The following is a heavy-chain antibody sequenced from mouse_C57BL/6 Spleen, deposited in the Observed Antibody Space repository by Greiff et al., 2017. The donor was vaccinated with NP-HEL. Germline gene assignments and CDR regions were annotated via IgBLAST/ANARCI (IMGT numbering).Heavy chain of an antibody. CDR1: GYSFTSYY. V-gene: IGHV1-66*01. CDR3: AREGNYCAMDY. D-gene: IGHD2-1*01. CDR2: IYPGSGNT. Sequence: VQLQQSGPELVKPGASVKISCKASGYSFTSYYIHWVKQRPGQGLEWIGWIYPGSGNTKYNEKFKGKATLTADTSSSTAYMQLSSLTSEDSAVYYCAREGNYCAMDYWGQGTSVTVSS. J-gene: IGHJ4*01.